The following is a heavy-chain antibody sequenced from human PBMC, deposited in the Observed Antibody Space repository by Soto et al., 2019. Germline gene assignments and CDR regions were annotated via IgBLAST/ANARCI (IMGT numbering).Heavy chain of an antibody. D-gene: IGHD5-18*01. CDR1: GFTFSSYG. CDR2: IWYDGSNK. V-gene: IGHV3-33*01. CDR3: AREKWGDGYSIDY. Sequence: GESLKISCAASGFTFSSYGMHWVRQAPGKGLEWVAVIWYDGSNKYYADSVKGRFTISRDNSKNTLYLQMNSLRAEDTAVYYCAREKWGDGYSIDYWGQGTLVTVSS. J-gene: IGHJ4*02.